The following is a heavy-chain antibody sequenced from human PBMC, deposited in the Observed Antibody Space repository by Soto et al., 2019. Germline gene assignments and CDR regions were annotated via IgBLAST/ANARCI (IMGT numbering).Heavy chain of an antibody. J-gene: IGHJ3*02. V-gene: IGHV1-46*01. Sequence: QDQLVQSGAEVKKPGASVTISCKASGYSFTNYYMHWVGRAPGQGLEWVGIINAGGGGPSYAEKFLGRVTMTRDTSTSTVFMNLSSLRSEDTAMYYCARDRRWRGAFDIWGQGTMVVVSP. CDR3: ARDRRWRGAFDI. CDR2: INAGGGGP. CDR1: GYSFTNYY. D-gene: IGHD2-15*01.